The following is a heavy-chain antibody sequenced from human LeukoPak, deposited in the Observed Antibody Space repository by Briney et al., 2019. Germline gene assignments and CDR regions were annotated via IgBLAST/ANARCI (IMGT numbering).Heavy chain of an antibody. Sequence: RASVKVSCKASGYTFTGYYMHWVRQAPGQGLEWMGWINPNSGGTNYAQKFQGRVTMTRDTSISTAYMELSRLRSDDTAVYYCARDSSLVRVVAEIHYDYWGQGTLVTVSS. V-gene: IGHV1-2*02. CDR3: ARDSSLVRVVAEIHYDY. CDR2: INPNSGGT. D-gene: IGHD3-10*01. CDR1: GYTFTGYY. J-gene: IGHJ4*02.